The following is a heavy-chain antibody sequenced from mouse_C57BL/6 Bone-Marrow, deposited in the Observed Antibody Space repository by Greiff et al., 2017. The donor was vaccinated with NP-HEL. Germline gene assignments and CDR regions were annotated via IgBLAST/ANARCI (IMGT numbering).Heavy chain of an antibody. Sequence: DVQLQESGPELVKPGASVKISCKASGYSFTGYYMNWVKQSPEKSLEWIGEINPSTGGTTYNQKFKAKATLTVDKSSSTAYMQLKSLTSEDSAVYYCAREGYYGSSEFAYWGQGTLVTVSA. J-gene: IGHJ3*01. CDR1: GYSFTGYY. D-gene: IGHD1-1*01. V-gene: IGHV1-42*01. CDR2: INPSTGGT. CDR3: AREGYYGSSEFAY.